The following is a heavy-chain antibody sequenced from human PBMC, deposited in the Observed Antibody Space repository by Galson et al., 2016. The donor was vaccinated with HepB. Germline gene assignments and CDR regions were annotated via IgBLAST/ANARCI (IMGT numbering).Heavy chain of an antibody. V-gene: IGHV3-23*01. Sequence: SLRLSCAASGFSFSNYGMSWVRQAPGRGLEWVSGITRSGGATHYADFVKGRVTITRDTSKNTLYLYMNNLTAGDTAIYYCGKHGGFDYWGQGTLVTVSS. CDR3: GKHGGFDY. CDR1: GFSFSNYG. CDR2: ITRSGGAT. J-gene: IGHJ4*02. D-gene: IGHD3-16*01.